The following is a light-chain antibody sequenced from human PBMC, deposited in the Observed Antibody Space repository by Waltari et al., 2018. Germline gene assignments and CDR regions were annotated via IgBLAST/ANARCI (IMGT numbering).Light chain of an antibody. CDR3: QQRTSWPLT. V-gene: IGKV3-11*01. J-gene: IGKJ4*01. CDR2: EAS. CDR1: QSISSN. Sequence: EIVLTQSPATLSLSPGERATLSCRASQSISSNLGWYQQKPGQAPRLLIHEASKRATGSPAGFLGSGSGTDFTLTISSLEAEDFAVYYCQQRTSWPLTFGGGTRVEVK.